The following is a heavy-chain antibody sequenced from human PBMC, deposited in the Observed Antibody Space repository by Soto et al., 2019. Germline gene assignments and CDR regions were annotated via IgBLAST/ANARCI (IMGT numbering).Heavy chain of an antibody. D-gene: IGHD3-3*01. Sequence: PGGSLRLSCAASGFTFNTYALHWVRQAPGKGLEWVSLISFDGGNKYYEDSLKGRFTISRDNSKNTLYLHVNSLRAEDTAVYYCARDRENVLGFLERREFYYYHGMDVWGQGTTVTVSS. CDR1: GFTFNTYA. CDR2: ISFDGGNK. V-gene: IGHV3-30-3*01. CDR3: ARDRENVLGFLERREFYYYHGMDV. J-gene: IGHJ6*02.